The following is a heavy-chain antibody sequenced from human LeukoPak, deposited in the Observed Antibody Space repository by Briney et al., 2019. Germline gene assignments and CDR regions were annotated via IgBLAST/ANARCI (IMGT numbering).Heavy chain of an antibody. D-gene: IGHD6-13*01. Sequence: PSETLSLTCTVSGGSISSYYWSWIRQPPGKGLEWIGYIYYSGSTNYNPSLKSRVTISVDTSKNQFSLKLSSVTAADTAVYYCARRVGAAAGANWFDPWGQGTLVTVSS. CDR1: GGSISSYY. V-gene: IGHV4-59*08. J-gene: IGHJ5*02. CDR3: ARRVGAAAGANWFDP. CDR2: IYYSGST.